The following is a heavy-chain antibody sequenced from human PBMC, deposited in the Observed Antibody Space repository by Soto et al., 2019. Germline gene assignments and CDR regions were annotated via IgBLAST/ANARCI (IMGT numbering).Heavy chain of an antibody. D-gene: IGHD3-10*01. CDR3: ARDVDYYGSGIYYQYYYYYYGMDV. V-gene: IGHV1-8*01. Sequence: ASVKVSCKASGYTFTSYDINWVRQATGQGLEWMGWMNPNSGNTGYAQKFQGRVTMTRNTSISTAYMELSSLRSEDTAVYYCARDVDYYGSGIYYQYYYYYYGMDVWGQGTMVTVSS. CDR2: MNPNSGNT. CDR1: GYTFTSYD. J-gene: IGHJ6*01.